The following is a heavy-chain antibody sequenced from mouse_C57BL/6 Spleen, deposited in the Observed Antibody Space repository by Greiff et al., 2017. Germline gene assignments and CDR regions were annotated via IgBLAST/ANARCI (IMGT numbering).Heavy chain of an antibody. V-gene: IGHV1-64*01. CDR2: IHPNSGST. CDR3: ARPGTGTGFAY. CDR1: GYTFTSYW. D-gene: IGHD4-1*01. J-gene: IGHJ3*01. Sequence: QVQLQQPGAELVKPGASVKLSCKASGYTFTSYWMHWVKQRPGQGLEWIGMIHPNSGSTNYNEKFKSKATLTVDKSSSAAYMQLSSLTSEDSAVYYWARPGTGTGFAYWGQGTLVTVSA.